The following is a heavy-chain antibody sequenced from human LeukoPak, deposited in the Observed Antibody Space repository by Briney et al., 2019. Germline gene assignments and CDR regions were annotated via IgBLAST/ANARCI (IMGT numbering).Heavy chain of an antibody. Sequence: GGSLRLSCAASGFTFSSYWMSWVRQAPGKGLEWVAHIKQDGSEEYYVDSVKGRFTISRDNAKNSLYLQMNSLRAEDTAVYYCARLTGDDPTRLHLPYYFDYWGQGTLVTVSS. CDR3: ARLTGDDPTRLHLPYYFDY. CDR1: GFTFSSYW. V-gene: IGHV3-7*01. CDR2: IKQDGSEE. D-gene: IGHD7-27*01. J-gene: IGHJ4*02.